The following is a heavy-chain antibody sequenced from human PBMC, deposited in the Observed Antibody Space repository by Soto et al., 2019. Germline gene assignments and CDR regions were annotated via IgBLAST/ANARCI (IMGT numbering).Heavy chain of an antibody. J-gene: IGHJ5*02. Sequence: EVQLLVSGGGLVQPGGSLRLSCAASGFTFSNFAMSWVRQAPGKGLEWVSAISGPGESPYYADSVRGRFTISRDNSENTVSLQMNSLRPEDTAVYFCVKRLMYSYGSGPYDAWGQGTLVTVSS. D-gene: IGHD3-10*01. CDR3: VKRLMYSYGSGPYDA. V-gene: IGHV3-23*01. CDR2: ISGPGESP. CDR1: GFTFSNFA.